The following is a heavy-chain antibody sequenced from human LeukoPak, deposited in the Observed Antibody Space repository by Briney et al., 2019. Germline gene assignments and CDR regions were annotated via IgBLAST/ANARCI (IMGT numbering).Heavy chain of an antibody. CDR2: INPSGGST. J-gene: IGHJ5*02. CDR3: ARYHITIFGVVIGFDP. V-gene: IGHV1-46*01. CDR1: GYTFTGYY. Sequence: ASVKVSCKASGYTFTGYYMHWVRQAPGQGLEWMGIINPSGGSTSYAQKFQGRVTMTRDMSTSTVYMELRSLSSEDTAVYYCARYHITIFGVVIGFDPWGQGTLVTVSS. D-gene: IGHD3-3*01.